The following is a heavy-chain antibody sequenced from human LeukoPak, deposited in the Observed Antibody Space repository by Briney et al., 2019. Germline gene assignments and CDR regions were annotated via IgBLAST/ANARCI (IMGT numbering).Heavy chain of an antibody. J-gene: IGHJ4*02. D-gene: IGHD3-10*01. Sequence: ASVKVSCTASGYTFTGYYMHWVRQAPGQGLERMGWINPNSGGTNYAQKFQGRVTMTRDTAITTAYMALSRLRAEDTAVYYCAXVAVIITDSSDYWGQGTLVTVSS. CDR2: INPNSGGT. CDR3: AXVAVIITDSSDY. CDR1: GYTFTGYY. V-gene: IGHV1-2*02.